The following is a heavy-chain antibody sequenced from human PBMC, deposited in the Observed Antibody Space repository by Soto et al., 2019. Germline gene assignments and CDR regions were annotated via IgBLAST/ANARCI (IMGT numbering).Heavy chain of an antibody. V-gene: IGHV4-34*01. J-gene: IGHJ3*02. CDR2: INRSGST. CDR1: GGSFSGYY. CDR3: ARIRRYFDWLLHAFDI. Sequence: QVQLQQWGAGLLKPSETLSLTCAVYGGSFSGYYWSWIRQPPGKGLEWIGEINRSGSTNYNPSLKSRVTISVDTSKNQFSLKLSSVTAADTAVYYCARIRRYFDWLLHAFDIWGQGTMVTVSS. D-gene: IGHD3-9*01.